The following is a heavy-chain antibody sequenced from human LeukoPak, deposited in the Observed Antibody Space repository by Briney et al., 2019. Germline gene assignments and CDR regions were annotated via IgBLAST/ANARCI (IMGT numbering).Heavy chain of an antibody. J-gene: IGHJ4*02. CDR1: GFSFNNYG. V-gene: IGHV3-30*02. Sequence: PGGSLRLSCTASGFSFNNYGMHWVRQAPGKGLEWVSFIRFDGSNTYYSDSVKGRFTVSRDNSKSTLGLQMNRLRGEDTVVYYCASLRSYHYVRVDYWGQGTLVTVST. CDR3: ASLRSYHYVRVDY. D-gene: IGHD3-10*02. CDR2: IRFDGSNT.